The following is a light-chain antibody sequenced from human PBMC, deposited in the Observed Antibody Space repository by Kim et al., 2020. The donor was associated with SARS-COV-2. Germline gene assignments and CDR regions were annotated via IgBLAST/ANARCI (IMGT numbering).Light chain of an antibody. V-gene: IGLV4-69*01. CDR3: QTWGTVV. CDR1: SGHSSYA. Sequence: QLVLTQSPSASASLGASVKLTCTLSSGHSSYAIAWHQQQPEKGPRYLMKLNSDGSHSKGGGIPDRFSGSSSGAERYLTISSLQSEDEADYYCQTWGTVVFGGGTQLTVL. J-gene: IGLJ2*01. CDR2: LNSDGSH.